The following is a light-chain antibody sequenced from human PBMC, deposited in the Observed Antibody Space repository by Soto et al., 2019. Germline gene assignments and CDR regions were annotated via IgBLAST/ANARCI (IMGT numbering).Light chain of an antibody. CDR2: DAS. CDR1: QSISSN. CDR3: QQYNILPYT. Sequence: ETVTTQSPATLSVSPGERVTLSCRASQSISSNLAWYQQKPGQAPRLLIYDASTRATGIPARFSGSGSGTEFTLTISSLQSEDFVVYYCQQYNILPYTLGQGTRLELK. V-gene: IGKV3-15*01. J-gene: IGKJ2*01.